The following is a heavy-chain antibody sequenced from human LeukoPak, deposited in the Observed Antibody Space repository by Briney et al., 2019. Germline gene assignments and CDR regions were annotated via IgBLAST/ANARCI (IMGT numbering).Heavy chain of an antibody. Sequence: GGSLRLSCAASGFTFSSYWMHWVRHAPGKGLVWVSRINSDGSSTSYADSVKGRFTISRDNAKNTLYLQMNSLRAEDTAVYYCARGWYRGVTFDYWGQGTLVTDSS. CDR3: ARGWYRGVTFDY. J-gene: IGHJ4*02. CDR2: INSDGSST. V-gene: IGHV3-74*01. D-gene: IGHD6-19*01. CDR1: GFTFSSYW.